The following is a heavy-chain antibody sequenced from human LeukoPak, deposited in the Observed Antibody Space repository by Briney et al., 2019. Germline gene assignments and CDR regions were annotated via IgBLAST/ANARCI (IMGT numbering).Heavy chain of an antibody. CDR2: IYHSGST. V-gene: IGHV4-30-2*01. CDR3: ARARSGYFDAFDI. J-gene: IGHJ3*02. Sequence: PSQTLSLTCAVSGGSIGSGGYSWSWIRQPPGKGLEWIGYIYHSGSTYYNPSLKSRVTISVDRSKNQFSLKLSSVTAADTAVYYCARARSGYFDAFDIWGQGTMVTVSS. CDR1: GGSIGSGGYS. D-gene: IGHD3-22*01.